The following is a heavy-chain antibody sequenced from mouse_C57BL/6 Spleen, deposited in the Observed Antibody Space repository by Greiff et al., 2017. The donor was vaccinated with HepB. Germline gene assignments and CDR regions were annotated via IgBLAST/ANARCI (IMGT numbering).Heavy chain of an antibody. J-gene: IGHJ2*01. CDR3: ASQLGRHFDY. V-gene: IGHV3-6*01. CDR1: GYSITSGYY. D-gene: IGHD4-1*02. CDR2: ISYDGSN. Sequence: VQLQQSGPGLVKPSQSLSLTCSVTGYSITSGYYWNWIRQFPGNKLEWMGYISYDGSNNYNPSLKNRISITRDTSKNQFFLKLNSVTTEDTATYYCASQLGRHFDYWGQGTTLTVSS.